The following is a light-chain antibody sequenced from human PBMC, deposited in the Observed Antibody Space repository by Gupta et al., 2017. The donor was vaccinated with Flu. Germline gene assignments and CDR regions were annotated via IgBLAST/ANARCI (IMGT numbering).Light chain of an antibody. CDR3: QQYNGDSRT. CDR1: QSISTW. CDR2: QAS. Sequence: DIQLTQPPSPLPASVGDRVIITCRASQSISTWLAWYQQKPGKAPKLLIYQASTLESGVPSRFSGSGSGTEFTLTISSLQPDDFATYFCQQYNGDSRTFGQGTKVDIK. J-gene: IGKJ1*01. V-gene: IGKV1-5*03.